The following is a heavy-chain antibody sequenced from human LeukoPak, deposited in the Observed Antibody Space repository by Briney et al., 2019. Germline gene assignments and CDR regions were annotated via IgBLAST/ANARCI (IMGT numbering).Heavy chain of an antibody. V-gene: IGHV4-59*01. CDR1: GGSISSYY. Sequence: SETLSLTCTVSGGSISSYYWSWIRQPPGKGLEWIGYIYYSGSTNYNPSLKSRVTISVDTSKNQFSLKLSSVTAADTAVYCCARDRAGYNWFDPWGQGTLVTVSS. J-gene: IGHJ5*02. D-gene: IGHD3-10*01. CDR3: ARDRAGYNWFDP. CDR2: IYYSGST.